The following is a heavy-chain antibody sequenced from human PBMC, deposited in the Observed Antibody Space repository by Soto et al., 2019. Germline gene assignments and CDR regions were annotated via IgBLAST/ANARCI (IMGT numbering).Heavy chain of an antibody. J-gene: IGHJ4*02. Sequence: QVQLVQSGAEVKKPGASVKVSCKASGYTFTSYGISWVGQAPGEGHEWMGWIRAYNGNTDYAQKLQGRVTMTTDTSTSTAYMELWSLRSVDTAVYCCARGGLYGDFVGYWGQGTPVTVSS. D-gene: IGHD4-17*01. CDR2: IRAYNGNT. CDR3: ARGGLYGDFVGY. V-gene: IGHV1-18*01. CDR1: GYTFTSYG.